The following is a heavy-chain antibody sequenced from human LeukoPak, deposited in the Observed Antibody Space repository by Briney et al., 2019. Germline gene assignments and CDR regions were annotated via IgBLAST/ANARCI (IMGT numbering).Heavy chain of an antibody. CDR2: ISWNSGSI. D-gene: IGHD2/OR15-2a*01. CDR1: GFTFDDYA. V-gene: IGHV3-9*01. J-gene: IGHJ4*02. Sequence: TGGSLRLSCAASGFTFDDYAMHWVRQAPGKGLEWVSGISWNSGSIGYADSVKGRFTISRDNAKNSLYLQMNSLRAEDTALYYCAKDIGLLQEYYFDYWGQGTLVTVSS. CDR3: AKDIGLLQEYYFDY.